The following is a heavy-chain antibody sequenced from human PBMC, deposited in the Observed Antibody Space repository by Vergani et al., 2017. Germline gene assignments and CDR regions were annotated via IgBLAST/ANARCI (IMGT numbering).Heavy chain of an antibody. CDR3: ARDRYYRGSGSYPYFDCYGLDV. Sequence: EVQLVESGGGLVQPGGSLTLSCAASGFTFSGSAMHWVRQTSGKGLEWIGRIRDKTYNYATAYAVSVKGRFIISRDDSKKTAYLQMNSLRAEDTGVYYCARDRYYRGSGSYPYFDCYGLDVWGQGTAVTVSS. D-gene: IGHD3-10*01. J-gene: IGHJ6*02. CDR2: IRDKTYNYAT. V-gene: IGHV3-73*02. CDR1: GFTFSGSA.